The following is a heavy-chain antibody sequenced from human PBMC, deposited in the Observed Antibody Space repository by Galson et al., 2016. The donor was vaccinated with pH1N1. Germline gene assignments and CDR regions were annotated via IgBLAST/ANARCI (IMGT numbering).Heavy chain of an antibody. CDR2: ISRNSGSI. V-gene: IGHV3-9*01. CDR1: GSTFDDYA. Sequence: LRLSCAASGSTFDDYAMHWVRQTPGKGLEWVSGISRNSGSIGYADSVKGRFTISRDNAKNSLYLQMNSLRAEDTALYYCAKVGGLLSGYFDYWGQGTLVTVSS. CDR3: AKVGGLLSGYFDY. J-gene: IGHJ4*02. D-gene: IGHD3-10*01.